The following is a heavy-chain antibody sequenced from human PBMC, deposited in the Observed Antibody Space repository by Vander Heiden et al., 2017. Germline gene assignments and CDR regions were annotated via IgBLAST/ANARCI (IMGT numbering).Heavy chain of an antibody. J-gene: IGHJ3*02. V-gene: IGHV3-72*01. D-gene: IGHD1-26*01. CDR2: NRNKLNSDTT. CDR3: TRGYSGTYVYAFDI. CDR1: GFTFSDHY. Sequence: EVQLVESGGGLVQPGGPLRLSCADSGFTFSDHYIAWVGQAPGKGLEWVGRNRNKLNSDTTEYATSVKGRFTISRDDSKKSLYLQMNSLKAEDTATYYCTRGYSGTYVYAFDIWGQGTMVIVSS.